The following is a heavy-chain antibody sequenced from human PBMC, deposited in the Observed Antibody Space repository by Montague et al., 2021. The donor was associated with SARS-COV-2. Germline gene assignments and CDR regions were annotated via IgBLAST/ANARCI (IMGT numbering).Heavy chain of an antibody. D-gene: IGHD1-14*01. J-gene: IGHJ6*02. Sequence: SETLSLTCTVSGGSISAYYWSWIRQPPGKGLVWIAYMYNSRSSNYNPSLKSRVSISVDTSESQFSLKLTSVTAADTAVYYCAREGIPTPGAEWKILHYHGMDVWGQGTTVTVSS. CDR1: GGSISAYY. V-gene: IGHV4-59*13. CDR2: MYNSRSS. CDR3: AREGIPTPGAEWKILHYHGMDV.